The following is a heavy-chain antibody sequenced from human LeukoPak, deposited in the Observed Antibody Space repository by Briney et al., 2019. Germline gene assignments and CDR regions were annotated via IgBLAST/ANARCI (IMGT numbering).Heavy chain of an antibody. Sequence: PGGSLRLSCVVSGFXFXSYSMXWXXXAPGXGLEWVXSISASSNFISYANSVKGRFTISRDNAKKSLYLQMNSVRAEDTAVYYCARDPGYSSGWFDYWGQGALVTVSS. J-gene: IGHJ4*02. CDR3: ARDPGYSSGWFDY. CDR1: GFXFXSYS. CDR2: ISASSNFI. D-gene: IGHD6-19*01. V-gene: IGHV3-21*01.